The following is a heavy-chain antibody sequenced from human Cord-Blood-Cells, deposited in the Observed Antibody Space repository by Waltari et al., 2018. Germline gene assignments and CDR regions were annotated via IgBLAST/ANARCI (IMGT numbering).Heavy chain of an antibody. D-gene: IGHD1-26*01. CDR2: IYYSGST. J-gene: IGHJ4*02. V-gene: IGHV4-39*01. CDR3: ARQLVEGLSGSYDY. Sequence: QLQLQESGPGLVKPSETLSLTCTVSGASISSSSYYCVWIRQPPGKGLEWIGSIYYSGSTYYNPSLKSRVTISVDTSKNQFSLKLSSVTAADTAVYYCARQLVEGLSGSYDYWGQGTLVTVSS. CDR1: GASISSSSYY.